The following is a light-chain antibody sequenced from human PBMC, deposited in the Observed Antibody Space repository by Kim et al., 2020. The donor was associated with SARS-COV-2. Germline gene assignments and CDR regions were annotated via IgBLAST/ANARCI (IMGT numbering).Light chain of an antibody. Sequence: LSQGERDTLTCKASQSVTTYLSWYQQKLGQAPRLLIYDASNRTTGVPARFSGSGSGTDFTLTISSLEPEDFAVYYCHQRSNWPLTFGGGTKVDIK. V-gene: IGKV3-11*01. J-gene: IGKJ4*01. CDR2: DAS. CDR1: QSVTTY. CDR3: HQRSNWPLT.